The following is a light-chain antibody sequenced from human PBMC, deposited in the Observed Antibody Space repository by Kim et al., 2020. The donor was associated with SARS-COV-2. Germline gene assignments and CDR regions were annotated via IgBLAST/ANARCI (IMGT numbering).Light chain of an antibody. CDR1: QSVGTN. J-gene: IGKJ4*01. CDR3: QQYNKWPLT. V-gene: IGKV3-15*01. Sequence: DIVMTQSPATLSVSPGESATFSCRASQSVGTNLAWYQQKPGQAPRLLIHGAFTRATGIPLRFSGSGSGTEFTLSVSSLQSEDFAVYYCQQYNKWPLTFGGGTKVEI. CDR2: GAF.